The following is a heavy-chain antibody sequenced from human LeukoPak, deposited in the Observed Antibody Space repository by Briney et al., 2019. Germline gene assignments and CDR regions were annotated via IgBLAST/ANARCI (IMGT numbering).Heavy chain of an antibody. V-gene: IGHV3-30-3*01. Sequence: GGSLRLSCAASGFTFSSYAMHWVRQAPGKGLEWVAVISYDGSNKYYADSVKGRFTISRDNSKNTLYLQMNSLRAEDTAVYYCAKDSPKSSSWYYWGQGTLVTVSS. CDR2: ISYDGSNK. D-gene: IGHD6-13*01. CDR3: AKDSPKSSSWYY. CDR1: GFTFSSYA. J-gene: IGHJ4*02.